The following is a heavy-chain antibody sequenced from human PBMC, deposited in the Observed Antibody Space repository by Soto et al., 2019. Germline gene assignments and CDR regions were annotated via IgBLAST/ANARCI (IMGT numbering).Heavy chain of an antibody. CDR1: GFTFSSYG. D-gene: IGHD3-22*01. J-gene: IGHJ4*02. V-gene: IGHV3-30*18. CDR2: ISYDVSNK. CDR3: AKEGYYDSSGYYYNVITY. Sequence: QVQLVESGGGVVQPGRSLRLSCAASGFTFSSYGMHWVRQAPGKGLEWVAVISYDVSNKYYADSVKGRFTISRDNSKNTLYLQMNSLRAEDTAVYYCAKEGYYDSSGYYYNVITYWGQGTLVTVSS.